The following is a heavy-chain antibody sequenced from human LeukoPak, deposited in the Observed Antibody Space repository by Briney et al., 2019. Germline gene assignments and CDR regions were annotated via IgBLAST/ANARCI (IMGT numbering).Heavy chain of an antibody. CDR1: GGSISSGSYY. D-gene: IGHD2-21*02. CDR2: IYTSGST. Sequence: SETLSLTCTVSGGSISSGSYYWSWIRQPAGKGLEWIGRIYTSGSTNYNPSLKSRVTISVDTAKNQFSLKLSSVTAADTAVYYCARVVTARLWYFDLWGRGTLVTVSS. J-gene: IGHJ2*01. CDR3: ARVVTARLWYFDL. V-gene: IGHV4-61*02.